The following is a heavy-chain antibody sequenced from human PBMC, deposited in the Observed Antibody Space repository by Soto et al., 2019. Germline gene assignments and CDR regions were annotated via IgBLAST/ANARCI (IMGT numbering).Heavy chain of an antibody. D-gene: IGHD5-18*01. CDR3: TRHRYSYGAYYFDY. V-gene: IGHV4-59*08. Sequence: ASETLSLTCIVSGGSISNYYWSWIRQPPGKGLEWIGYIYYSGSTNYNPSLTSRVTISVDTSKNQFSLKLSSVTAADTAVYYCTRHRYSYGAYYFDYWGQETLVTVSS. CDR1: GGSISNYY. CDR2: IYYSGST. J-gene: IGHJ4*02.